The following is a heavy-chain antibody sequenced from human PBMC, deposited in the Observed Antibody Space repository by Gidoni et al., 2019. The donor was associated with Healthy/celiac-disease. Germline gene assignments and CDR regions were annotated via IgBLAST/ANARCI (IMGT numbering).Heavy chain of an antibody. V-gene: IGHV4-59*01. CDR2: IYYSGST. CDR3: ARGEFDY. Sequence: QVQLQESGPGLVKPSETLSLTCTVSGGSISSYYWSWIRQPPGKGLEWIGYIYYSGSTNYTPSLKSRVTISVDTSKNQFSLKLSSVTAADTAVYYCARGEFDYWGQGTLVTVSS. D-gene: IGHD1-26*01. CDR1: GGSISSYY. J-gene: IGHJ4*02.